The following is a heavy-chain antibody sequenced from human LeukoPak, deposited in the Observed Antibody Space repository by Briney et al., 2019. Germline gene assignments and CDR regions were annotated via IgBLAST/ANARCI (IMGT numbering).Heavy chain of an antibody. Sequence: ASVKVSCKASGYTFISYDINWVRQATGQGLEWMGWMNPNSGNTGYAQKFQGRVTMTRDTSISTAYMELSRLRSDDTAVYYCARQGNRKRFDYWGQGTLVTVSS. CDR2: MNPNSGNT. CDR3: ARQGNRKRFDY. D-gene: IGHD1-14*01. J-gene: IGHJ4*02. CDR1: GYTFISYD. V-gene: IGHV1-8*02.